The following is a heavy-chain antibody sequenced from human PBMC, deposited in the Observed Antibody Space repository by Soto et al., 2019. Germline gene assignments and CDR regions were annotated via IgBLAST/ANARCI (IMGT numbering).Heavy chain of an antibody. D-gene: IGHD1-26*01. CDR2: IYYGGDS. V-gene: IGHV4-31*03. J-gene: IGHJ4*02. Sequence: QVQLQESGPGLVKPSQTLSLTCTVSGGSISSRTSYWSWIRQHPGKGLEWIGYIYYGGDSFYNPSLKSRVTIAIDTSGNHFSRKRNSVTAGDPAVYFGARGGGGGVDCWGQGTLVTVAS. CDR3: ARGGGGGVDC. CDR1: GGSISSRTSY.